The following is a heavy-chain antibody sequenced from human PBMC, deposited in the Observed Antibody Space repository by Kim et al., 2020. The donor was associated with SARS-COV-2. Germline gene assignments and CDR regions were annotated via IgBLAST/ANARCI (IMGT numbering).Heavy chain of an antibody. V-gene: IGHV1-2*02. CDR3: ARDRQQLGHPLLRFDP. D-gene: IGHD6-13*01. Sequence: KFQGRVTMTRDTSMSTAYMELSSLRSDDTAVYYCARDRQQLGHPLLRFDPWGQGTLVTVSS. J-gene: IGHJ5*02.